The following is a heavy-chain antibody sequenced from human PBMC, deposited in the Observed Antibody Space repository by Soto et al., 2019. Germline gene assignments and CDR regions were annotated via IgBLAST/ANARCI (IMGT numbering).Heavy chain of an antibody. CDR3: TKQRDTAFITPGFDS. Sequence: PGGSLRLSCAATGFTFGFNALSWVRQAPGKGLEWVSSISAGGVSTNYADSVRGRFTISRDNAKNSLYLRMNSLRVEDTALYYCTKQRDTAFITPGFDSWGQGTLVTVSS. CDR2: ISAGGVST. V-gene: IGHV3-23*01. D-gene: IGHD5-18*01. CDR1: GFTFGFNA. J-gene: IGHJ4*02.